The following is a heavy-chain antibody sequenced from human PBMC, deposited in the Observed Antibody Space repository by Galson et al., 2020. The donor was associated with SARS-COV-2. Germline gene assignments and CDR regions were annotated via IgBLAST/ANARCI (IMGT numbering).Heavy chain of an antibody. V-gene: IGHV6-1*01. CDR2: TYYRSKWFN. CDR1: GDSVSSNSVA. D-gene: IGHD1-26*01. Sequence: SQTLSLTCAISGDSVSSNSVAWNWIRQSPSRGLEWLGRTYYRSKWFNDYALSVKSRITINPDTSKNQFSLQLNSVTPEDTALYYCARDEMNAWAQDPRPFDIWGQGTVVTVSS. J-gene: IGHJ3*02. CDR3: ARDEMNAWAQDPRPFDI.